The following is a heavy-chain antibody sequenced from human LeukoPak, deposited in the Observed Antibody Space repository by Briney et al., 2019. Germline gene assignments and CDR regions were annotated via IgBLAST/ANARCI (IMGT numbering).Heavy chain of an antibody. D-gene: IGHD5-12*01. Sequence: PGGSLRLSCAGSGFTFSSYGMHWVRQAPGKGLEWVAVISYDGSNKYYADSVKGRFTISRDNSKNTLYLQMNSLRAEDTAVYYCAQGNARRGSSGYDILDYWGQGTLVTVSS. CDR1: GFTFSSYG. V-gene: IGHV3-30*18. J-gene: IGHJ4*02. CDR3: AQGNARRGSSGYDILDY. CDR2: ISYDGSNK.